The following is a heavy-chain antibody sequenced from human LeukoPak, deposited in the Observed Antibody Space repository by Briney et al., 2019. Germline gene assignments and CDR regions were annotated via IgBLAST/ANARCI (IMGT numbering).Heavy chain of an antibody. CDR2: IYHSGST. V-gene: IGHV4-38-2*02. J-gene: IGHJ4*02. CDR3: ARGHSSGWPLFGY. CDR1: GYSISSGYY. Sequence: SETLSLTCTVSGYSISSGYYWGWIRQPPGKGLEWIGEIYHSGSTNYNPSLKSRVTISVDKSKNQFSLKLSSVTAADTAVYYCARGHSSGWPLFGYWGQGTLVTVSS. D-gene: IGHD6-19*01.